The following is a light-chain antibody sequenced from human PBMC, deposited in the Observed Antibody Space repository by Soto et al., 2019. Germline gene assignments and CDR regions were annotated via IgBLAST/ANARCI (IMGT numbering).Light chain of an antibody. Sequence: QSVLTQPPSASGTPGQRVTISCSGSSSNIGSNTVNWYQQLPGTAPQLLIYSNNQRPSGVPDRFSGSKSGTSASLAISGLQSKDEADYYCAAWDDSLNGVVFGGGTKLTVL. V-gene: IGLV1-44*01. CDR2: SNN. J-gene: IGLJ2*01. CDR3: AAWDDSLNGVV. CDR1: SSNIGSNT.